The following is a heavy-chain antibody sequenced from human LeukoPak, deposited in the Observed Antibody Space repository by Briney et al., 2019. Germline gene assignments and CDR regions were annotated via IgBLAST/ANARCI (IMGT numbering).Heavy chain of an antibody. Sequence: PGGSLRLSCAAPGSSFSDYYMSWIPQAPGKGLEWVSYISTSSSNTNYADSVKGRFTISRDNAKNSLYLQMNSLRAEDTAVYYCARAAQSDRYWDQGTLVTVSS. CDR2: ISTSSSNT. CDR3: ARAAQSDRY. D-gene: IGHD3/OR15-3a*01. J-gene: IGHJ4*02. CDR1: GSSFSDYY. V-gene: IGHV3-11*05.